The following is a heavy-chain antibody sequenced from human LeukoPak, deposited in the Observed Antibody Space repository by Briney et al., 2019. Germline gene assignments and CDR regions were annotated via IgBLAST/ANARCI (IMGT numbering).Heavy chain of an antibody. CDR3: ARGFTMVRGPYGWFDP. CDR1: NDSISSYY. D-gene: IGHD3-10*01. J-gene: IGHJ5*02. Sequence: SETLSLTCTVSNDSISSYYWSWIRQPAGKGLEWIGRIYTSGSINYNPSLKSRVTVSVDTSKKQFTLKLSSVTAADTAVYYCARGFTMVRGPYGWFDPWGRGALVTVSS. V-gene: IGHV4-4*07. CDR2: IYTSGSI.